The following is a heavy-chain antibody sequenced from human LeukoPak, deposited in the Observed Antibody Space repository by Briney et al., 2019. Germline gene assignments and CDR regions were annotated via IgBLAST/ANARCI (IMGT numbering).Heavy chain of an antibody. V-gene: IGHV3-23*01. Sequence: GGSLRLSCAASGFTFSNYAMTWVCQAPGKGLEWVSAISGTSDNTYYADSVRGRFTISRDNSKNTLYLQVNSLRAEDTAIYYCSKGRTVTGTLALDYWGQGTLVTVSS. CDR2: ISGTSDNT. D-gene: IGHD6-19*01. CDR1: GFTFSNYA. J-gene: IGHJ4*02. CDR3: SKGRTVTGTLALDY.